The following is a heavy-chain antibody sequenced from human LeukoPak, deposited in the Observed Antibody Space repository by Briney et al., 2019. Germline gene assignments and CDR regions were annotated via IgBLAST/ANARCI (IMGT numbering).Heavy chain of an antibody. J-gene: IGHJ4*02. CDR2: IYSSGST. CDR3: ARDRGTNYGDYDK. V-gene: IGHV4-61*02. Sequence: SETLSLTCTVSGGSISSGSYYWNWIRQPAGKGLEWIGRIYSSGSTNYNPSLKSRVTISIDTSETQFSLKLTSVTAADTAVYYCARDRGTNYGDYDKWGQGTLVTVSS. CDR1: GGSISSGSYY. D-gene: IGHD4-17*01.